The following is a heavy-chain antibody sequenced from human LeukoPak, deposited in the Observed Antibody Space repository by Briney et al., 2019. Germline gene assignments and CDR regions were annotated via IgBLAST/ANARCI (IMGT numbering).Heavy chain of an antibody. CDR1: GGSITGYY. CDR2: IYYSGST. V-gene: IGHV4-59*05. J-gene: IGHJ4*02. D-gene: IGHD3-9*01. Sequence: PSETLSLTCTVSGGSITGYYWSWIRQPPGKGLEWIGSIYYSGSTYYNPSLKSRVTISVDTSKNQFSLKLSSVTAADTAVYYCARHRYDILTGYFGYWGQGTLVTVSS. CDR3: ARHRYDILTGYFGY.